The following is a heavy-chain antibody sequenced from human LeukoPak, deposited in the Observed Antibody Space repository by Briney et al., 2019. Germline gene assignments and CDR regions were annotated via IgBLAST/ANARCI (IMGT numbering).Heavy chain of an antibody. V-gene: IGHV3-21*01. CDR1: GFTFSSYS. D-gene: IGHD2-15*01. Sequence: KPGRSLRLSCAASGFTFSSYSMNWVRQAPGKGLEWVSSISSSSSYIYYADSVEGRFTISRDNAKNSLYLQMNSLRAEDTAVYYCARGDLIYCSGGSCYEVFDYWGQGTLVTVSS. CDR2: ISSSSSYI. J-gene: IGHJ4*02. CDR3: ARGDLIYCSGGSCYEVFDY.